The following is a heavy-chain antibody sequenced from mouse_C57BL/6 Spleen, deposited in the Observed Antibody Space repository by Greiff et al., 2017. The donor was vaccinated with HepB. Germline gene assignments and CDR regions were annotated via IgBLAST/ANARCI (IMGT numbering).Heavy chain of an antibody. J-gene: IGHJ4*01. CDR2: INPNNGGT. D-gene: IGHD2-1*01. CDR3: ARNGNYERVYAMDY. CDR1: GYTFTDYY. V-gene: IGHV1-26*01. Sequence: EVQLQQSGPELVKPGASVKISCKASGYTFTDYYMNWVKQSHGKSLEWIGDINPNNGGTSYNQKFKGKATLTVDKSSSTAYMELRSLTSEDSAVYYCARNGNYERVYAMDYWGQGTSVTVSS.